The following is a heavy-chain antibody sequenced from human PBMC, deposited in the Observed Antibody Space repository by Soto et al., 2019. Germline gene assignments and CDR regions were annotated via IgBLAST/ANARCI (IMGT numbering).Heavy chain of an antibody. D-gene: IGHD3-22*01. CDR2: IWYDGSNK. V-gene: IGHV3-33*01. CDR1: GFTFSSYG. Sequence: QVQLVESGGGVVQPRRSLRLSCAASGFTFSSYGMHWVRQAPGKGLEWVAVIWYDGSNKYYADSVKGRFTISRDNSKNTLYLKMNGVGAEDRVVFYGASSPGAEYYDRRGYLGHQRGQGPLSPLSP. CDR3: ASSPGAEYYDRRGYLGHQ. J-gene: IGHJ4*02.